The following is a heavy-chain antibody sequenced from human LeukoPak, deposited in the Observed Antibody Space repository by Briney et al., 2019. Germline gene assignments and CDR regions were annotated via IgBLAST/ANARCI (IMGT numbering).Heavy chain of an antibody. CDR3: ARLGVVPAAIRGGWFDP. CDR2: IYPGDSDT. Sequence: GESLKISCKGSGYSFTSYWIGWVRQMPGKGLEWMGIIYPGDSDTRYSPSFRGQVTISADKSISTAYLQWSSLKASDTAMYYCARLGVVPAAIRGGWFDPWGQGTLVTVSS. D-gene: IGHD2-2*01. CDR1: GYSFTSYW. J-gene: IGHJ5*02. V-gene: IGHV5-51*01.